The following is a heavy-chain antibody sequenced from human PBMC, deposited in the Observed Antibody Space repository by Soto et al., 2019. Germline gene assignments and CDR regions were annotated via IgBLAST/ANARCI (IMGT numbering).Heavy chain of an antibody. CDR1: GFTFSSYW. J-gene: IGHJ5*02. CDR3: AREVGNYDYIWGSYRPRWFDP. D-gene: IGHD3-16*02. V-gene: IGHV3-7*01. Sequence: GGSLRLSCAASGFTFSSYWMSWVRQAPGKGLEWVANIKQDGSEKYYVDSVKGRFTISRDNAKNSLYLQMNSLRAEDTAVYYCAREVGNYDYIWGSYRPRWFDPWGQGTLVTVSS. CDR2: IKQDGSEK.